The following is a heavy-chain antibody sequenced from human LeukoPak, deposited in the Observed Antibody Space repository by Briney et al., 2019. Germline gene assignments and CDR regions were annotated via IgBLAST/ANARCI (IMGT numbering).Heavy chain of an antibody. J-gene: IGHJ4*02. Sequence: GGSLRLSCAASGFTFSSYAMSWVRQAPGKGLEWVSGINWNGGSTGYADSVKGRFTISRDNAKNSLYLQMNSLRAEDTALYHCARDYYGSGSRPGGFDYWGQGTLVTVSS. V-gene: IGHV3-20*01. D-gene: IGHD3-10*01. CDR2: INWNGGST. CDR3: ARDYYGSGSRPGGFDY. CDR1: GFTFSSYA.